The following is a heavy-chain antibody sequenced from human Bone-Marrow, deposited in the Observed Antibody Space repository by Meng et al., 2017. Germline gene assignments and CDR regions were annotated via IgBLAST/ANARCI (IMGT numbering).Heavy chain of an antibody. CDR3: ARESDCGGDCYPDY. V-gene: IGHV1-2*02. CDR2: INPNSGGT. J-gene: IGHJ4*02. CDR1: GYTFTGYY. D-gene: IGHD2-21*02. Sequence: ASVKVSCKASGYTFTGYYMHWVRQAPGQGLEWMGWINPNSGGTNYAQKFQGRVTMTRDTSISTAYMELGRLRSDDTAVYYCARESDCGGDCYPDYWGQGTLVTVSS.